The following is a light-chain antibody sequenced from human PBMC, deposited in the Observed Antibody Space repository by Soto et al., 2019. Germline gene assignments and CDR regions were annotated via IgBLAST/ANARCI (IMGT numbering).Light chain of an antibody. Sequence: DIQMTQSPFTLSASVGDRVTITCRASQSISTWLAWYQQKPGKAPKLLIYKASSLESGVPSRFSGSGSGTEFTLTISSLQPDDSATYYCQQYDSSPYTFGQGTKLEIK. CDR1: QSISTW. CDR3: QQYDSSPYT. V-gene: IGKV1-5*03. J-gene: IGKJ2*01. CDR2: KAS.